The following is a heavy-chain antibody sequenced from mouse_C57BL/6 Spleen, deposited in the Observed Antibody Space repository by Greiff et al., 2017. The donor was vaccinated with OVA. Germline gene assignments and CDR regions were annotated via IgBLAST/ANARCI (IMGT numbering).Heavy chain of an antibody. CDR2: INPNNGGT. CDR3: ARIYDGYYWYFDV. V-gene: IGHV1-18*01. CDR1: GYTFTDYN. D-gene: IGHD2-3*01. J-gene: IGHJ1*03. Sequence: VQLQQSGPELVKPGASVKIPCKASGYTFTDYNMDWVKQSHGKSLEWIGDINPNNGGTIYNQKFKGKAKLTVDKSSSTAYMELRSLTSEDTAVYYCARIYDGYYWYFDVWGTGTTVTVSS.